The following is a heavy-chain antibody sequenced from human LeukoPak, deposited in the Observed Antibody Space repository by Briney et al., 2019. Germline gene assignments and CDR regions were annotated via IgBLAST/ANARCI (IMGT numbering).Heavy chain of an antibody. J-gene: IGHJ6*02. V-gene: IGHV1-2*02. CDR3: ARGHNEVVPVANYYYYYGMDV. Sequence: PGASVKVSCKASGYTFTGYYMHWVRQAPGQGLEWMGWINPNSGGTNYAQKFQGRVTMTRDTSISTAYMELSRLRSDDTAVYCCARGHNEVVPVANYYYYYGMDVWGQGTTVTVSS. CDR2: INPNSGGT. D-gene: IGHD2-2*01. CDR1: GYTFTGYY.